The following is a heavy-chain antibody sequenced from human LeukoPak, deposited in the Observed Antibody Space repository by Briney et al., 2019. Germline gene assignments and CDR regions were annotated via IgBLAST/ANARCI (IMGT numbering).Heavy chain of an antibody. CDR3: ARDLKGATVTNY. D-gene: IGHD4-11*01. Sequence: PGGSLRLSCAASGFTFSSYSMNWVRQAPGKGLEWVSSISSSSSYIYYADSVKGRFTISRDNAKNSLYLQMNSLRAEDTAVYYCARDLKGATVTNYWGQGTLVTVSS. CDR2: ISSSSSYI. CDR1: GFTFSSYS. V-gene: IGHV3-21*01. J-gene: IGHJ4*02.